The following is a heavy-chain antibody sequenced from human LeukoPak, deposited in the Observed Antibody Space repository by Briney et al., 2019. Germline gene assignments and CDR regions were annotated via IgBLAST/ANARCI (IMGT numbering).Heavy chain of an antibody. CDR1: GYAISSGYS. V-gene: IGHV4-38-2*02. Sequence: PSETLSLTCTVSGYAISSGYSWGWIRQPPGKGLEWIGSVYHSGSTYYNPSLKSRVTISVDTSKNQFSLKLTSVTAADTAVYYCARHPSGRMWLQQGGWFDPWGQGTLVTVSS. D-gene: IGHD5-24*01. CDR2: VYHSGST. CDR3: ARHPSGRMWLQQGGWFDP. J-gene: IGHJ5*02.